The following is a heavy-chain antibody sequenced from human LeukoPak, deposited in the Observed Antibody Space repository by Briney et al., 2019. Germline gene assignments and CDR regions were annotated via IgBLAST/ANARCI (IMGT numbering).Heavy chain of an antibody. Sequence: SGTLSLTCTVSGDSVSSGNYYLSWIRQPPGKGLDWITYMSPSGTTKYNPSLKSRVTISVDTSKNQFSLKLSSVTAADTAVYYCARYNYYDSSGYYGFDYWGQGTLVTVSS. CDR1: GDSVSSGNYY. CDR3: ARYNYYDSSGYYGFDY. V-gene: IGHV4-61*01. J-gene: IGHJ4*02. D-gene: IGHD3-22*01. CDR2: MSPSGTT.